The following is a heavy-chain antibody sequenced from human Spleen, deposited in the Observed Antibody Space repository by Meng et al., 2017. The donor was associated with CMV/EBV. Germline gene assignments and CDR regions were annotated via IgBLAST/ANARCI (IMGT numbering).Heavy chain of an antibody. V-gene: IGHV1-46*01. J-gene: IGHJ4*02. CDR2: INPNSGST. Sequence: ASVKVSCKGSGYTFTGYYMHWVRQAPGQGLEWMGMINPNSGSTTDAQKFQGRVTMTRDKSTSTIYMELSSLRSEDTAVYYCARDQNDFWTGYSDYWGQGTLVTVSS. D-gene: IGHD3/OR15-3a*01. CDR3: ARDQNDFWTGYSDY. CDR1: GYTFTGYY.